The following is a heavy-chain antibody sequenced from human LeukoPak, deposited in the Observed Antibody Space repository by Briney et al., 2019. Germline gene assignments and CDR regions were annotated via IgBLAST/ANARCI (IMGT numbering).Heavy chain of an antibody. CDR3: ARDRVGYYFDY. CDR1: GFTFSDYY. D-gene: IGHD1-26*01. J-gene: IGHJ4*02. Sequence: GGPLRLSCAASGFTFSDYYMSWIRQAPGKGLEWISYISDSSSYTNYADSVKGRFTISRDNAKNSLYLQMNSLRAEDTAVYYCARDRVGYYFDYWGQGTLVTVSS. V-gene: IGHV3-11*05. CDR2: ISDSSSYT.